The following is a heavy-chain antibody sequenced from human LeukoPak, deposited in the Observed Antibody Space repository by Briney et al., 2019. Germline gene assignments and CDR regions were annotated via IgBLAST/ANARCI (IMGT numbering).Heavy chain of an antibody. CDR2: IIPIFGTA. V-gene: IGHV1-69*13. D-gene: IGHD6-13*01. CDR1: GGTFSSYA. J-gene: IGHJ3*02. Sequence: SVKVSCKASGGTFSSYAISWVRQAPGQGLEWMGGIIPIFGTANYAQKFQGRVTITADESTSTAYMELRSLRSDDTAVYYCARALIGSSWVDAFDIWGQGTMVTVSS. CDR3: ARALIGSSWVDAFDI.